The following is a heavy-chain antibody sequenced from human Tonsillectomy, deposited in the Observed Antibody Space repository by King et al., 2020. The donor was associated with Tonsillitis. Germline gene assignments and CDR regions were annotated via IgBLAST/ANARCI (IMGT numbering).Heavy chain of an antibody. J-gene: IGHJ5*02. D-gene: IGHD4-17*01. V-gene: IGHV3-21*01. CDR2: ISSSSSYI. Sequence: VQLVQSGGGLVKPGGSLRLSCAASGFTFSSYSMNWVRQAPGKGLEWVSSISSSSSYIYYADSVKGRFTISRENAKNSLYLQMNSLRAEDTAVYYCARDNPHYGPYGRTTWFDPWGQGTLVTVSS. CDR3: ARDNPHYGPYGRTTWFDP. CDR1: GFTFSSYS.